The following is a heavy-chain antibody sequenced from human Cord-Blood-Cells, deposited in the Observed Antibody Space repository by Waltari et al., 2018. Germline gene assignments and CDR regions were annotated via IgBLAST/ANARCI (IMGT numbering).Heavy chain of an antibody. J-gene: IGHJ3*02. D-gene: IGHD1-26*01. Sequence: QLQLQESGPGLVKPSEPLSLTCTVSGGSISSSSYYWGWIRQPPGKGLEWIGSIYYSGSTYYNPSLKSRVTISVDTSKNQFSLKLSSVTAADTAVYYCARQAGATAFDIWGQGTMVTVSS. CDR3: ARQAGATAFDI. CDR1: GGSISSSSYY. V-gene: IGHV4-39*07. CDR2: IYYSGST.